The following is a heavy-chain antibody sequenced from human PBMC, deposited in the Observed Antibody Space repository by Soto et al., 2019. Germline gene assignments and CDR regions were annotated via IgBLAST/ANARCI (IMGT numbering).Heavy chain of an antibody. J-gene: IGHJ4*02. CDR1: GVSITSHY. CDR3: ASLPPRIVVVVLPIPS. D-gene: IGHD2-15*01. V-gene: IGHV4-59*03. CDR2: MHHSGST. Sequence: PSETLSLTCTVSGVSITSHYWSWIRQSPGKGLEWIAYMHHSGSTNYNPSLKSRVTVSIDTSKSQVSLRLSSVTAADTAVYYCASLPPRIVVVVLPIPSWGQGTLVTVSS.